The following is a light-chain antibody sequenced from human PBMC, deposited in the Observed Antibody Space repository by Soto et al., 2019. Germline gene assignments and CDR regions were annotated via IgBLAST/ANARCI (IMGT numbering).Light chain of an antibody. J-gene: IGLJ3*02. CDR2: NTY. CDR1: SSNIGINY. V-gene: IGLV1-47*02. Sequence: QSVLTQPPSASGAPGQRVTISCSGSSSNIGINYVYWYQQLPGTAPKLLTYNTYQRPSGVPDRFSGSKSGTSASLAISGLRSEDEADYYCAAWDDSLSGPVFGGGTKLTVL. CDR3: AAWDDSLSGPV.